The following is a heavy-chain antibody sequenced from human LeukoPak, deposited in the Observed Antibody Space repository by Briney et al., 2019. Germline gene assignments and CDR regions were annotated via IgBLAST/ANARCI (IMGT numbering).Heavy chain of an antibody. CDR3: ASTYGGHFQH. Sequence: SQTLSLTCAISGDSVSSNSAAWNWIRQSPSRGLEWLGMTYYRSKWYNEYGISVKSLITINPDTSKKQFSLQLNSVTPEDTAAYYCASTYGGHFQHWGQGTLVTVSS. CDR2: TYYRSKWYN. J-gene: IGHJ1*01. V-gene: IGHV6-1*01. CDR1: GDSVSSNSAA. D-gene: IGHD4-23*01.